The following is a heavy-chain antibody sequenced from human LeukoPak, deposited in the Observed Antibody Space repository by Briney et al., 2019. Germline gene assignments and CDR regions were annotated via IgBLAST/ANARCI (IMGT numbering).Heavy chain of an antibody. Sequence: SETLSLTCTVSGGSISSGNYYWSWIRQPPGKGLEWIGYIYYTGSTNYNPSLKNRVTISVDTSKNQFSLKLSSVSAADTAVYYCASTYGSGTYYSWFDPWGQGTLVTVSS. CDR3: ASTYGSGTYYSWFDP. D-gene: IGHD3-10*01. V-gene: IGHV4-61*01. CDR1: GGSISSGNYY. CDR2: IYYTGST. J-gene: IGHJ5*02.